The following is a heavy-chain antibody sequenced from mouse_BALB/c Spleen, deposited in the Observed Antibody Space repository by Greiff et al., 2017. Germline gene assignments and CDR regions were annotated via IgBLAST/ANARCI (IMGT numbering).Heavy chain of an antibody. J-gene: IGHJ3*01. Sequence: VQLQQSGPGLVAPSQSLSITCTVSGFSLTSYGVHWVRQPPGKGLEWLGVIWAGGSTNYNSALMSRLSISKDNSKSQVFLKMNSLQTDDTAMYYCARDLGYGNYGPSWFAYWGQGTLVTVSA. CDR3: ARDLGYGNYGPSWFAY. D-gene: IGHD2-10*02. CDR2: IWAGGST. CDR1: GFSLTSYG. V-gene: IGHV2-9*02.